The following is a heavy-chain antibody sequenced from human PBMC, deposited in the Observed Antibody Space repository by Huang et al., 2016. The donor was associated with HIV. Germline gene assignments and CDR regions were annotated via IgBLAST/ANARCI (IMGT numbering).Heavy chain of an antibody. Sequence: QVQLVESGGGVVQPGRSLRLSCAAFGFTFNKFDMHWVRQAPGKGVGWGAIISVDGSSKYHADSVKGRFTISRDNSKNTVYLQMNSLRVEDTAVYYCAKDGRGSGTYYDYFEYWGQGTLVTVSS. CDR2: ISVDGSSK. CDR3: AKDGRGSGTYYDYFEY. CDR1: GFTFNKFD. D-gene: IGHD1-26*01. V-gene: IGHV3-30*18. J-gene: IGHJ4*02.